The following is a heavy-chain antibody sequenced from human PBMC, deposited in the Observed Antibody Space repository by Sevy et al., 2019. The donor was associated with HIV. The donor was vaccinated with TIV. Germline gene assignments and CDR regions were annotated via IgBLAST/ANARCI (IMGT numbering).Heavy chain of an antibody. D-gene: IGHD6-19*01. CDR3: ATGIVGAVAGSAVVFDY. CDR2: IKSKTDGETT. CDR1: GFTFSNAW. Sequence: GGSLRLSCAASGFTFSNAWMIWVRQAPGKGLEWVGRIKSKTDGETTDYAAPVKGRFTISREDSKNTLYLQMNSLKSEDTAVYYCATGIVGAVAGSAVVFDYWGQGTLVTVSS. V-gene: IGHV3-15*01. J-gene: IGHJ4*02.